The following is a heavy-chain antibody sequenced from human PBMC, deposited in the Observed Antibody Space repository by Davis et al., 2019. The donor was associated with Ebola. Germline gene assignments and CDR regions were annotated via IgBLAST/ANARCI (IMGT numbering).Heavy chain of an antibody. J-gene: IGHJ4*02. V-gene: IGHV4-34*01. D-gene: IGHD1-7*01. CDR1: GGSFSGYY. Sequence: MPGGSLRLSCAVYGGSFSGYYWSWIRQPPGKGLEWIGEINHSGSTNYNPSLKSRVTISVDTSKNQFSLKLSSVTAADTAVYYCARRDWNYVLDYWGQGTLVTVSS. CDR2: INHSGST. CDR3: ARRDWNYVLDY.